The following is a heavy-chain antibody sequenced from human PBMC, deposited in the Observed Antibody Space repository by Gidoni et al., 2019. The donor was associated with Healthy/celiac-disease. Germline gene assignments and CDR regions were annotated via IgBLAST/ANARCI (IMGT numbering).Heavy chain of an antibody. CDR1: GYTFTGYY. J-gene: IGHJ4*02. CDR3: ARDKDGIGGYDY. Sequence: VQRVQSGAEVKKPGALVQVSCMASGYTFTGYYMHWVRLAHGQGLEWMGRINPNSGGTNYAQKFQGRVTMTRYTAISTAYMELSRLRSDDTVVYYCARDKDGIGGYDYWGQGTLVTVSS. D-gene: IGHD3-10*01. V-gene: IGHV1-2*05. CDR2: INPNSGGT.